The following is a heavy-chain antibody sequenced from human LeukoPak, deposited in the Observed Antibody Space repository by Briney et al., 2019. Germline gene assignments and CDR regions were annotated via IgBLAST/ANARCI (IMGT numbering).Heavy chain of an antibody. Sequence: GGSLRLSCAASGFIFNKHAMSWVRQAPGKELEWVSGLSGSGSSTDYADSVKGRFTVSRDNSKNTLFLQMNSLRAEDTAIYYCAKERDYGPADYWGQGTLVTVSS. CDR1: GFIFNKHA. D-gene: IGHD4/OR15-4a*01. J-gene: IGHJ4*02. CDR3: AKERDYGPADY. V-gene: IGHV3-23*01. CDR2: LSGSGSST.